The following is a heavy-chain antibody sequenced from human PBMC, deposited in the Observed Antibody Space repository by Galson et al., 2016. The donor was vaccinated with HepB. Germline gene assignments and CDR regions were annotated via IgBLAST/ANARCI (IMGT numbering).Heavy chain of an antibody. V-gene: IGHV3-23*01. J-gene: IGHJ4*02. Sequence: SLRLSCAASGFTFSNYAMRWVRQAPGKGLEWVSTIIGSGSRTYYADSVKGRFTISRDNSKNTLYLQMNSLRAEDTAVYYCAKKMTARPWGGSDYWGPGTLVTVSS. CDR1: GFTFSNYA. D-gene: IGHD2-15*01. CDR3: AKKMTARPWGGSDY. CDR2: IIGSGSRT.